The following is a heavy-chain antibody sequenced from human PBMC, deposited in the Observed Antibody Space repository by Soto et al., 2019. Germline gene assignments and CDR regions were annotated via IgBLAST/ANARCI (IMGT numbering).Heavy chain of an antibody. CDR2: MNPNSGNT. D-gene: IGHD1-1*01. J-gene: IGHJ5*02. Sequence: ASVKVSCKASGYTFTSYDINWVRQATGQGLEWMGWMNPNSGNTGYAQKFQGRVTMTRNTSISTAYMELSSLGSEDTAVYYCARVKRGWKNWFDPWGQGTLVTVSS. V-gene: IGHV1-8*01. CDR1: GYTFTSYD. CDR3: ARVKRGWKNWFDP.